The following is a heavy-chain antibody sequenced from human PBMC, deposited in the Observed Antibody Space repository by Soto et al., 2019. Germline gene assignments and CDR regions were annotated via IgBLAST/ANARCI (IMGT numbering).Heavy chain of an antibody. CDR2: ISAYNGNT. CDR3: ASNYLYYYGSGNTNYYGMDV. D-gene: IGHD3-10*01. V-gene: IGHV1-18*01. J-gene: IGHJ6*02. Sequence: QVQLVQSGAEVKKPGASVKVSCKASGYTFTSYGISWVRQAPGQGLEWMGWISAYNGNTNYAQKLQDRVTKTTDTSTSTAYMELRSLRSDGTAVYYCASNYLYYYGSGNTNYYGMDVWGQGTTVTVSS. CDR1: GYTFTSYG.